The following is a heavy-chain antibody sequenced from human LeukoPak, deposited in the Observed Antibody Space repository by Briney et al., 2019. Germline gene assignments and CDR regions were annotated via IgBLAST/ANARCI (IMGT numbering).Heavy chain of an antibody. D-gene: IGHD5-12*01. CDR3: AKENGGYVF. CDR1: GFTFSSYA. Sequence: GGSLRLSCAASGFTFSSYAMTWVRQAPGKGLEWVSGISWSGGTTYYADSVKGRFTISRDNSRNTLYLQMNSLRAEDTAVYYCAKENGGYVFWGQGTLVTVSS. J-gene: IGHJ4*02. V-gene: IGHV3-23*01. CDR2: ISWSGGTT.